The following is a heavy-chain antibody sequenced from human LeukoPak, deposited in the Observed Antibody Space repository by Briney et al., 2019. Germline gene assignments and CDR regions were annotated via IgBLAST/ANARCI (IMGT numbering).Heavy chain of an antibody. CDR1: GFTFSIYS. J-gene: IGHJ3*01. CDR2: IGGSSSSL. CDR3: AKEAGQDYGALDAFDV. V-gene: IGHV3-21*01. D-gene: IGHD4-17*01. Sequence: GGSLRLSCAASGFTFSIYSMNWVRQAPGKGLEWVSSIGGSSSSLYYAESVKGRFTISRDNARDSLYLQMSSLRAEGTAVYYCAKEAGQDYGALDAFDVWGQGTMVTVSS.